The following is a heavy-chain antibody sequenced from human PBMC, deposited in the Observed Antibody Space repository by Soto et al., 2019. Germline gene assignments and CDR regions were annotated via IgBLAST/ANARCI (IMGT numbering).Heavy chain of an antibody. D-gene: IGHD3-10*01. CDR1: GYTFTGYY. V-gene: IGHV1-2*04. J-gene: IGHJ4*02. CDR2: INPNSGGT. Sequence: ASVKVSCKASGYTFTGYYMHWVRQAPGQGLEWMGWINPNSGGTNYAQKFQGWVTMTGDTSISTAYMELSRLRSDDTAVYYCARDIYENFGVLDYWGQGTLVTVSS. CDR3: ARDIYENFGVLDY.